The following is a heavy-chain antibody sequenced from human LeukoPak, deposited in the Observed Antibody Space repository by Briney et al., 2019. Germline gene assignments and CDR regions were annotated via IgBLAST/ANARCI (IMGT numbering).Heavy chain of an antibody. V-gene: IGHV1-3*01. Sequence: ASVKVSCKAPGYTFTSYAMHWVRQAPGQRLEWMGWINAGNGNTKYSQKFQGRVTITRDTSASTAYMELSSLRSEDTAVYYCARGGSENWFDPWGQGTLVTVSS. CDR2: INAGNGNT. D-gene: IGHD3-16*01. CDR1: GYTFTSYA. J-gene: IGHJ5*02. CDR3: ARGGSENWFDP.